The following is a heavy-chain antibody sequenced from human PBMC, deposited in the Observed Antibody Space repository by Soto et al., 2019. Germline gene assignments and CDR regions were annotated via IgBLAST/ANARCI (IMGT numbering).Heavy chain of an antibody. Sequence: ASETLSLTCTVSGGSISSGDNYWSWIRQPPGKGLEWIGYIYYNGSTYYNPSLKSRVTISVDTSKNQFSLKLSSVTAADTAVYYCARFMITFGGVIVPPYYWGQGTLVTVSS. CDR3: ARFMITFGGVIVPPYY. CDR1: GGSISSGDNY. V-gene: IGHV4-30-4*01. D-gene: IGHD3-16*02. CDR2: IYYNGST. J-gene: IGHJ4*02.